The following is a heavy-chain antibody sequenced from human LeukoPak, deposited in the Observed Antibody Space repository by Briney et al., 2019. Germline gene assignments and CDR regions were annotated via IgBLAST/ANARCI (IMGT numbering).Heavy chain of an antibody. D-gene: IGHD2-15*01. J-gene: IGHJ4*02. V-gene: IGHV4-4*02. CDR2: IYPSGST. CDR3: ARDVGYCSGGSCYGEIDY. CDR1: GGSISSSNW. Sequence: KPSGTLSLTCAVSGGSISSSNWWSWVRQPPGKGLEWIGEIYPSGSTNYNPSLKSRVTISVDKSKNQFSLKLSSVTAADTAVYYCARDVGYCSGGSCYGEIDYWGQGTLVTVSS.